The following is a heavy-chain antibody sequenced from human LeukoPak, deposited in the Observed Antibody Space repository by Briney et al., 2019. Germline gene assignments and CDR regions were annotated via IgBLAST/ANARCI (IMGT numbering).Heavy chain of an antibody. CDR1: GFSFSSYG. Sequence: GGSLRLYCAASGFSFSSYGIHWVRQAPGKGLEWVAGIRYDGTDKHYADSVKGRFSISRDNSKNTLYLQMDSLRAEDTAVYYCTRYDSTRFDPWGQGTLVTVSS. CDR3: TRYDSTRFDP. J-gene: IGHJ5*02. D-gene: IGHD3-22*01. V-gene: IGHV3-33*08. CDR2: IRYDGTDK.